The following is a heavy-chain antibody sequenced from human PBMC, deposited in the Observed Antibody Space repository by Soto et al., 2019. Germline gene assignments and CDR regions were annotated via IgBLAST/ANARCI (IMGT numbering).Heavy chain of an antibody. CDR1: GFTFSSYG. Sequence: GGSLRLSCAASGFTFSSYGMHWVRQAPGKGLEWVAVIWYDGSNKYYADSVKGRFTISRDNSKNTLYLQMNSLRAEGTAVYYCASGLYYDFWSGYLTNYYYYMDVWGKGTTVTVSS. V-gene: IGHV3-33*01. CDR3: ASGLYYDFWSGYLTNYYYYMDV. J-gene: IGHJ6*03. D-gene: IGHD3-3*01. CDR2: IWYDGSNK.